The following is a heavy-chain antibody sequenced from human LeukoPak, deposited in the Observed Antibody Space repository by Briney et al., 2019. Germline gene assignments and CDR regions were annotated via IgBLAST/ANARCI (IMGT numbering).Heavy chain of an antibody. Sequence: GGSLRLSCAASGFTFSDHYMDWVRQAPGKGLQWVGRTRTKANTYTTEYPASVKGRFTISRSDSKNSLYLQMNGLKTEDTAVYYCARAGRYNDAARGLIDYWGQEPWSPSPQ. CDR2: TRTKANTYTT. V-gene: IGHV3-72*01. J-gene: IGHJ4*01. CDR1: GFTFSDHY. D-gene: IGHD3-22*01. CDR3: ARAGRYNDAARGLIDY.